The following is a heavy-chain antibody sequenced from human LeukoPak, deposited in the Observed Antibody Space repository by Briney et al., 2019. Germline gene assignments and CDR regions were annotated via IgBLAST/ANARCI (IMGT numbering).Heavy chain of an antibody. D-gene: IGHD1-26*01. CDR3: ARDRYSGSQGAP. CDR1: GGAISSGGYS. Sequence: SETLSLTCAVSGGAISSGGYSWSWVRPPPGKGLEWIGYIYHSGSTYYNPSLKSRVTISVDRSKNQFSLKLSSVTAADTAVYYCARDRYSGSQGAPWGQGTLVTVSS. V-gene: IGHV4-30-2*01. CDR2: IYHSGST. J-gene: IGHJ5*02.